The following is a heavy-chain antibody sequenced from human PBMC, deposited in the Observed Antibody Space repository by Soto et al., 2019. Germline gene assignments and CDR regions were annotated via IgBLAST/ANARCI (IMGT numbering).Heavy chain of an antibody. V-gene: IGHV4-39*01. CDR2: IYYSGST. J-gene: IGHJ4*02. Sequence: ETLSLTCTVSGGSISSSSYYWGWIRQPPGKGLEWIGSIYYSGSTYYNPSLKSRVTISVDTSKNQFSLKLSSVTAADTAVYYCARHPPSIAAAGGIDYWGQGTLVTVSS. CDR3: ARHPPSIAAAGGIDY. CDR1: GGSISSSSYY. D-gene: IGHD6-13*01.